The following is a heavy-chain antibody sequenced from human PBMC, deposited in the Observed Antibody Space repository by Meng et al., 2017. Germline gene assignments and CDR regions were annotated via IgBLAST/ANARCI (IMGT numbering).Heavy chain of an antibody. CDR3: AQTTVTTYSEYFQH. D-gene: IGHD4-11*01. CDR2: ISAYNGNT. Sequence: QVQVGQLGAEVKKPGASVKVYCRASGYTLTSYGISWVRQAPGQGLEWMGWISAYNGNTNYAQKLQGRVTMTTDTSTSTAYMELRSLRSDDTAVYYCAQTTVTTYSEYFQHWGQGTLVTVSS. V-gene: IGHV1-18*01. J-gene: IGHJ1*01. CDR1: GYTLTSYG.